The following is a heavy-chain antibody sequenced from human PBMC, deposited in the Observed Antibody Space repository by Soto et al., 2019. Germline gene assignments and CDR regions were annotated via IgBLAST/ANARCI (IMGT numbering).Heavy chain of an antibody. J-gene: IGHJ4*02. V-gene: IGHV3-30*18. CDR3: AKDEDIIRAPFAY. CDR2: ISYDGSNK. D-gene: IGHD2-15*01. Sequence: GGSLRLSCAASGFTFSSYGMHWVRQAPGKGLEWVAVISYDGSNKYYADSVKGRFTISRDNSKNTLYLQMNSLRAEDTAVYYCAKDEDIIRAPFAYWRQGTLVTVSS. CDR1: GFTFSSYG.